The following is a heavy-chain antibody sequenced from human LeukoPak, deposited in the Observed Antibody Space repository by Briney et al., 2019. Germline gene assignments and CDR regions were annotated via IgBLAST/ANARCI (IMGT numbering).Heavy chain of an antibody. CDR3: NRWHISGVSYSNV. V-gene: IGHV3-49*04. CDR2: IRSQEGTT. J-gene: IGHJ4*02. D-gene: IGHD2-15*01. Sequence: PGGSLRLSCTASGFTLDDYSMNWVRQAPGKGLEWVGFIRSQEGTTEYAASGRGRFRISRDQSKRIAYLQMNSLKTEDSAVYHCNRWHISGVSYSNVWGQGTLVTVSS. CDR1: GFTLDDYS.